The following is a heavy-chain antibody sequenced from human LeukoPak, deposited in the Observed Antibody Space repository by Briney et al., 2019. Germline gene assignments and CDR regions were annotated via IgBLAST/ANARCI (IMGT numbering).Heavy chain of an antibody. J-gene: IGHJ4*02. V-gene: IGHV3-48*02. CDR1: GFTFSSYS. Sequence: GGSLRLSCAASGFTFSSYSMNWVRQAPGKGLEWVSYIGPSSSTIIYADSVKGRFTISRDNAKNSLYLQMNSLRDEDTAVYYCARVKYSRVVGAFDYWGQGTLVTVSS. D-gene: IGHD6-6*01. CDR3: ARVKYSRVVGAFDY. CDR2: IGPSSSTI.